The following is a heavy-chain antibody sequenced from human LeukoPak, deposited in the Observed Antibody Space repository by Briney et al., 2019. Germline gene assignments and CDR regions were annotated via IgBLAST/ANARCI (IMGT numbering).Heavy chain of an antibody. CDR1: GGSFSGYY. D-gene: IGHD2-21*01. Sequence: SETLSLTCAVYGGSFSGYYCSWIRQPPGKGLEWIGEINHSGNTNYNPSLKSRVIISVDTSKNQFSLSLSSVTAADTAVYYCARITFVVEGYGMDVWGQGTTVTVSS. CDR3: ARITFVVEGYGMDV. CDR2: INHSGNT. J-gene: IGHJ6*02. V-gene: IGHV4-34*01.